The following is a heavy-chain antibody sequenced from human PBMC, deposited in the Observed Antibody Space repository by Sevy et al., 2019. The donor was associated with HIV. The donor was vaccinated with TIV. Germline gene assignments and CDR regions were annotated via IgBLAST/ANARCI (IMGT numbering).Heavy chain of an antibody. J-gene: IGHJ4*02. D-gene: IGHD3-22*01. CDR3: ARSYYDSSGYYPLDY. CDR1: GGTFSCYA. V-gene: IGHV1-69*04. CDR2: IIPILGIA. Sequence: ASVKVSCKASGGTFSCYAISWVRQAPGQGLEWMGRIIPILGIANYAQRFQGRVTITADKSTSTAYMELSSLRSEDTAVYYCARSYYDSSGYYPLDYWGQGALVTVSS.